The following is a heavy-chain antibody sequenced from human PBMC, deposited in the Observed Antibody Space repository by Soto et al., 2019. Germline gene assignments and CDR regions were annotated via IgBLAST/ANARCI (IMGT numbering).Heavy chain of an antibody. CDR3: ARDRSNSEY. CDR1: GYSFTSYG. CDR2: ISGYNGKT. D-gene: IGHD6-13*01. Sequence: QVQLVQSGAEVKNPGASVKVSCKASGYSFTSYGISWVRQAPGQGLEWMGWISGYNGKTNYAQKFQDRVTMTTDTSTTTAYMDLRSLTSDDTAVYYCARDRSNSEYWGQGTLVTVCS. J-gene: IGHJ4*02. V-gene: IGHV1-18*01.